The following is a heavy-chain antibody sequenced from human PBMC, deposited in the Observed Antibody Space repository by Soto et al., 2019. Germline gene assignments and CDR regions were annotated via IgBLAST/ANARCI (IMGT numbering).Heavy chain of an antibody. CDR3: AREGHSSSSTTGMDG. Sequence: GSSVQVSCKASGYTFTSYGISWVRQAPGQGLEWMGWISAYNDNTNYAQKLQGRVTMTTDTSTSTAYMELRSLRSDDTAVYYCAREGHSSSSTTGMDGWGKGTTGTVA. CDR1: GYTFTSYG. J-gene: IGHJ6*04. V-gene: IGHV1-18*01. D-gene: IGHD6-13*01. CDR2: ISAYNDNT.